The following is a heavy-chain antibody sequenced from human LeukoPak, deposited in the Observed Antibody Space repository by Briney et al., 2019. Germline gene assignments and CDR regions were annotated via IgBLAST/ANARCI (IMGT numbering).Heavy chain of an antibody. CDR2: VYYSGST. CDR3: ARVLDLSKRGLDAFDI. Sequence: SETLSLTCTVSVGSISSYFWSWIRQPPAKGLECMGYVYYSGSTNYNPSLKSRVTISVDTSKKQFCLKLNSATAADTAVYYCARVLDLSKRGLDAFDIWGKGTMVTVSS. V-gene: IGHV4-59*01. J-gene: IGHJ3*02. D-gene: IGHD3-16*01. CDR1: VGSISSYF.